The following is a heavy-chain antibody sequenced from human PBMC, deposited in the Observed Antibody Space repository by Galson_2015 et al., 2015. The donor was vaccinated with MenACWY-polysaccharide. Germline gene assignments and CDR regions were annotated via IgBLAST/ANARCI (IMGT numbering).Heavy chain of an antibody. CDR1: GFTFSSYG. CDR3: AEGGREVDNGLDS. CDR2: INDRGSST. D-gene: IGHD1-26*01. V-gene: IGHV3-23*01. Sequence: SLRLSCAVSGFTFSSYGMRWVRQAPGRGLEWVSRINDRGSSTYYVDSVKGRFTISRDNSKNTLFLQMNSLRADDTAVYYCAEGGREVDNGLDSWGQGPLVTVSS. J-gene: IGHJ5*01.